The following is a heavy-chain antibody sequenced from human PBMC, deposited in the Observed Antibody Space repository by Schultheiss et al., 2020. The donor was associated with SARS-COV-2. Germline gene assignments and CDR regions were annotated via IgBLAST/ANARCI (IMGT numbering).Heavy chain of an antibody. J-gene: IGHJ4*02. Sequence: GESLKISCAASGFTFSSYSMNWVRQAPGKGLEWVSSISSSSSYIYYADSVKGRFTISRDNAKNSLYLQMNSLRAEDTAVYYCARDGASTVTTRGVFDYWGQGTLVTVSS. V-gene: IGHV3-21*01. CDR1: GFTFSSYS. CDR2: ISSSSSYI. D-gene: IGHD4-17*01. CDR3: ARDGASTVTTRGVFDY.